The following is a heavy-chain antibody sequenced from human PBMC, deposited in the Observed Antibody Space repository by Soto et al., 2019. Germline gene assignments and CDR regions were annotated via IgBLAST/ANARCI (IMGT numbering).Heavy chain of an antibody. CDR3: ARRGTTGTAYYYYGMDV. V-gene: IGHV1-69*13. D-gene: IGHD1-1*01. J-gene: IGHJ6*02. CDR1: GGTFSSYA. Sequence: GASVKVSCKASGGTFSSYAISWVRQAPGQGLEWMGGIIPIFGTANYAQKFQGRVTITADESTSTAYMELSSLRSEDTAVYYCARRGTTGTAYYYYGMDVWGQGTTVTVSS. CDR2: IIPIFGTA.